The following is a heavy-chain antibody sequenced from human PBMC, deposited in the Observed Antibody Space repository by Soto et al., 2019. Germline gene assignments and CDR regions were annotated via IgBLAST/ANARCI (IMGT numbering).Heavy chain of an antibody. CDR1: GGSFSGYY. V-gene: IGHV4-34*01. CDR2: INHSGST. J-gene: IGHJ6*03. CDR3: ARLRVLRFLEWLSSHPYYYSYMDV. Sequence: SETLSLTCAVYGGSFSGYYWSWIRQPPGKGREWIGEINHSGSTNYNPSLKSRVTISVDTSKNQFSLKLSSVTAADTAVYYCARLRVLRFLEWLSSHPYYYSYMDVWGKGTTVTVSS. D-gene: IGHD3-3*01.